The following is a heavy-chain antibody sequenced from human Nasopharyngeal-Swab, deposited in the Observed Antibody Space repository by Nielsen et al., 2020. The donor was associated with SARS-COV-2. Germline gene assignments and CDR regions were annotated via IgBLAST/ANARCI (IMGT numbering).Heavy chain of an antibody. Sequence: GASLKISCAASGFTFSSYAMHWVRQAPGKGLEWVAVISYDGSNKYYADSVKGRFTISRDNSKNTLYLQMNSLRAEDTAVYYCARDMGANFDPWGQGTLVTVSS. J-gene: IGHJ5*02. D-gene: IGHD1-26*01. V-gene: IGHV3-30*04. CDR2: ISYDGSNK. CDR1: GFTFSSYA. CDR3: ARDMGANFDP.